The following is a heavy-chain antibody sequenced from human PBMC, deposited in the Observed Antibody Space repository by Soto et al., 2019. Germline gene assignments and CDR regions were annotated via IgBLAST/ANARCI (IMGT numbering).Heavy chain of an antibody. CDR1: GFTFTSYD. D-gene: IGHD5-18*01. CDR2: ITRSSSHI. CDR3: VRDWETAMVTAVDY. Sequence: GGSLRLFFAASGFTFTSYDMAWVRQAPGQGLEWVSSITRSSSHIYYADSVKGRFTISRDNPKKSLYLQMNSLRAEDTAVYYCVRDWETAMVTAVDYCGQGALVTVSS. V-gene: IGHV3-21*01. J-gene: IGHJ4*02.